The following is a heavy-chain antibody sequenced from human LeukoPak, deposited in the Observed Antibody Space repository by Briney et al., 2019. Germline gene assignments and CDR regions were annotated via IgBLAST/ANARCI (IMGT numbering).Heavy chain of an antibody. CDR2: IYYSGST. CDR1: GGSISSYY. J-gene: IGHJ6*02. Sequence: SETLSLTCTVSGGSISSYYWSWIRQPPGKGLEWIGYIYYSGSTNYNPSLKSRVTISVDTSKNQFSLKLSSVTAADTAVYYCAREGYYYGSGKLYGMDVWGQGTTVTVSS. CDR3: AREGYYYGSGKLYGMDV. V-gene: IGHV4-59*01. D-gene: IGHD3-10*01.